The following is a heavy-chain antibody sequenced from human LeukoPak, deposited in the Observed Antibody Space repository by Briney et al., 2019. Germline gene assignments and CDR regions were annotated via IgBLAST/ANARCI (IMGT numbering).Heavy chain of an antibody. D-gene: IGHD3-10*01. J-gene: IGHJ4*02. V-gene: IGHV4-4*07. Sequence: PSETLSLTCTVSGGSISSYYWSWIRQPAGKGLEWIGRIYTSGSTNYNPSLKSRVTMSVDTSKNQFSLKLSSVTAADTAVYYCARAGDYYGSGSYYILFDYWGQGTLVTVSS. CDR2: IYTSGST. CDR1: GGSISSYY. CDR3: ARAGDYYGSGSYYILFDY.